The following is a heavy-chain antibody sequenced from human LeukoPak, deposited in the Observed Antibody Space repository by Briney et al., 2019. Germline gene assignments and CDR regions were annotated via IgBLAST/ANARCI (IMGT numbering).Heavy chain of an antibody. CDR1: GYTFTSYD. D-gene: IGHD3-10*01. CDR2: MNPNSGNT. CDR3: ARSPGYGSGSYYKLFPVC. J-gene: IGHJ4*02. Sequence: ASVKVSCKASGYTFTSYDINWVRQATGQGLEWMGWMNPNSGNTGYAQKFQGRVTMTRNTSISTAYMELSSLRSEDTAVYYCARSPGYGSGSYYKLFPVCWGQGTLVTVSS. V-gene: IGHV1-8*01.